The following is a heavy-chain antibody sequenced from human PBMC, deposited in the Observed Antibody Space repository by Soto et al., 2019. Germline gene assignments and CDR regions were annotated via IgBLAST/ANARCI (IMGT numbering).Heavy chain of an antibody. CDR2: ISGSGGST. J-gene: IGHJ6*02. D-gene: IGHD6-13*01. CDR1: GFTFSSYA. CDR3: AKQIPYSSSWYYYYGMDV. Sequence: GGSLSLSCAASGFTFSSYAMSWVRQAPGKGLEWVSAISGSGGSTYYADSVKGRFTISRDNSKNTLYLQMNSLRAEDTAVYYCAKQIPYSSSWYYYYGMDVWGQGTTVTVSS. V-gene: IGHV3-23*01.